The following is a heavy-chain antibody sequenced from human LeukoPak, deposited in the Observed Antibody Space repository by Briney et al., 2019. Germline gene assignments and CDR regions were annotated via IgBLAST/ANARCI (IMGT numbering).Heavy chain of an antibody. CDR1: GGTFSSYA. CDR2: IIPIFGIA. Sequence: ASVKVSCKASGGTFSSYAISWVRQAPGQGLEWIGRIIPIFGIANYAQKFQGRVTITADKSTSTAYMELSSLRSEDTAVYYCASLLTTGNWFYYYGMDVWGQGTTVTVSS. V-gene: IGHV1-69*04. CDR3: ASLLTTGNWFYYYGMDV. D-gene: IGHD3-16*01. J-gene: IGHJ6*02.